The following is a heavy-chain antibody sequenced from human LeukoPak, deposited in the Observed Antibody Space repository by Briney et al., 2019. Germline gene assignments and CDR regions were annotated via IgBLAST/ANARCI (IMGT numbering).Heavy chain of an antibody. CDR3: AGDSSHYYDSSGYSDY. Sequence: PGGSLRLSCAASGFTFSSYWMHWVRQSPGKGLVWLSRINSDGSDTAYADSVKGRFTISRDNAKNSLYLQMNSLRAEDTAVYYCAGDSSHYYDSSGYSDYWGQGTLVTVSS. D-gene: IGHD3-22*01. CDR2: INSDGSDT. CDR1: GFTFSSYW. J-gene: IGHJ4*02. V-gene: IGHV3-74*01.